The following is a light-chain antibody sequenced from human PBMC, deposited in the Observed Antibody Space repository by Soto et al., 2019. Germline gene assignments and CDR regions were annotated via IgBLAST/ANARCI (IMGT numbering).Light chain of an antibody. CDR2: DVN. J-gene: IGLJ2*01. CDR1: SSDIGAYNF. V-gene: IGLV2-14*03. CDR3: TSWTTSTTMI. Sequence: QSALAPPASVSGSRGQSITISCTGTSSDIGAYNFVSWYQQHPGKAPKLMLYDVNIRPSGVSNRFSGSKSGNTASLTISGLQAEDEADCYCTSWTTSTTMIFGGGTKVTVL.